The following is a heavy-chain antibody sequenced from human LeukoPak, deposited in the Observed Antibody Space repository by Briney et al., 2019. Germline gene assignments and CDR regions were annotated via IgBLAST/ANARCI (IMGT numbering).Heavy chain of an antibody. CDR1: GGSISSYY. V-gene: IGHV4-59*12. D-gene: IGHD3-9*01. CDR3: ARNLYYDILTGYHHLFDY. Sequence: SETLSLTCTVSGGSISSYYWSWIRQPPGKGLEWIGYIYYSGSTNYNPSLKSRVTISVDTSKNQFSLQLNSVTPEDTAVYYCARNLYYDILTGYHHLFDYWGQGTLVTVSS. CDR2: IYYSGST. J-gene: IGHJ4*02.